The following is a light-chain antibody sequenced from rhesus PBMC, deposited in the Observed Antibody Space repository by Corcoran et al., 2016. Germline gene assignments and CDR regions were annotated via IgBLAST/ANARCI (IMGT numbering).Light chain of an antibody. Sequence: ETVMMQSPATLSLSPGERATLSCRASQSVGSTLAWSQQNPGQGPRLLIYYASSRATGIPDRFSGSGSGTEFTLTIRSLDPEDVGVYYCQKYNDWPPSFGQGTKVEIK. CDR2: YAS. CDR1: QSVGST. V-gene: IGKV3-35*02. J-gene: IGKJ2*01. CDR3: QKYNDWPPS.